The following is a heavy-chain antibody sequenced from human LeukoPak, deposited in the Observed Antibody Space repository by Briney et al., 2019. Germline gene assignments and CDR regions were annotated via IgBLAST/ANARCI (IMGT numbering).Heavy chain of an antibody. D-gene: IGHD4-17*01. CDR1: GGTFSSYA. J-gene: IGHJ4*02. CDR2: IILIFGTA. Sequence: GASVKVSCKASGGTFSSYAISWVRQAPGQGLEWMGGIILIFGTANYAQKFQGRVTITADESTSTAYMELSSLRSEDTAVYYCARGGPYGDYSFDYWGQGTLVTVSS. V-gene: IGHV1-69*13. CDR3: ARGGPYGDYSFDY.